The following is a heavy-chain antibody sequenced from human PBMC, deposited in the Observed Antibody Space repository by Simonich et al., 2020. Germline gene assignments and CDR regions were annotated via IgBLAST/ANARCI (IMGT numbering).Heavy chain of an antibody. CDR2: ISYDGSNK. D-gene: IGHD1-26*01. V-gene: IGHV3-30*07. CDR1: GFTFSSYA. Sequence: QVQLVESGGGVVQPGRSLRLSCAASGFTFSSYAMHWVRQAPGKWLEWGAGISYDGSNKYYADSVKGRFTISRDNSKNTLYLQMNSLRAEDTAVYYCAREGAGNDAFDIWGQGTMVTVSS. CDR3: AREGAGNDAFDI. J-gene: IGHJ3*02.